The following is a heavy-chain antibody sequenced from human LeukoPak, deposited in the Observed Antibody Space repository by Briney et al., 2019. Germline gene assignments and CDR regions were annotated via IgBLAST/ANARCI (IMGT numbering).Heavy chain of an antibody. Sequence: GGSLRLSCAASGFTVSTNYMSWVRQAPGKGLEWVSVIYSGGSAYYADSVKGRFTVSRDNSKNTLYLQMNSLRAEDTAVYYCASTFYGDSPPYWGQGTLVTVSS. CDR2: IYSGGSA. D-gene: IGHD4-17*01. CDR3: ASTFYGDSPPY. CDR1: GFTVSTNY. J-gene: IGHJ4*02. V-gene: IGHV3-66*01.